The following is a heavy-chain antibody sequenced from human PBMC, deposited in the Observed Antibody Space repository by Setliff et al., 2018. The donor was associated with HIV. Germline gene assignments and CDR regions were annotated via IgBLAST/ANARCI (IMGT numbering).Heavy chain of an antibody. CDR2: VSDSGRS. J-gene: IGHJ5*02. CDR3: ARATSPRPMIRGGWFDP. D-gene: IGHD3-22*01. Sequence: SETLSLTCAVSGGSFSGFYWTWVRQSPGKGLEWIGEVSDSGRSDYNPSLKSRVTMSADPSKNQFSLKLRSVTVADTATYYCARATSPRPMIRGGWFDPWGQGILVTVSS. V-gene: IGHV4-34*01. CDR1: GGSFSGFY.